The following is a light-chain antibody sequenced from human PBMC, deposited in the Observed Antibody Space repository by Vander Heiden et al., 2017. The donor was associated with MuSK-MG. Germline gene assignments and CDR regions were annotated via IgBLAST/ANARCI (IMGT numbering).Light chain of an antibody. J-gene: IGKJ3*01. Sequence: DIQVTVSPSSLSASVGDRVTITCRASQSILYYLNWYQQKPGKAPKLLIYAASSLQSGVPSRFSGSGSGTDFTLTINRLQPEDFATYYCQQSDNHPCTFGHGTKVDIK. CDR1: QSILYY. CDR2: AAS. V-gene: IGKV1-39*01. CDR3: QQSDNHPCT.